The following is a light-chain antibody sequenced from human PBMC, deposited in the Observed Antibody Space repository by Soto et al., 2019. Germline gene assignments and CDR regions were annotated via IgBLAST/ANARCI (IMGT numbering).Light chain of an antibody. Sequence: AIQMAQSPSSLSASVGDRVTITCRASQGIGNDVGWFQQNPGKAPNHLIYAAATLQSGVPSRFSGSRSGTYFTLIISSLQPEDFAIYYCLQDHNYPLTFGGGTKVEIK. CDR1: QGIGND. J-gene: IGKJ4*01. V-gene: IGKV1-6*02. CDR3: LQDHNYPLT. CDR2: AAA.